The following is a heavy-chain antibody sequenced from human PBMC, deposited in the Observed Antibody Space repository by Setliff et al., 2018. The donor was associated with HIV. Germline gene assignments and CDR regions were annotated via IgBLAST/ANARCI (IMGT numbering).Heavy chain of an antibody. CDR3: ARDLKRPNSNFWGGYPIPFDS. CDR2: INTNTGNP. CDR1: GYTFTSYA. V-gene: IGHV7-4-1*02. J-gene: IGHJ4*02. Sequence: ASVKVSCKAFGYTFTSYALNWVRQAPGQGLELMGWINTNTGNPTYAQGFTGRFVFSLDTSVSTAYLQISSLKAEDTAVYFCARDLKRPNSNFWGGYPIPFDSWGQGTLVTVSS. D-gene: IGHD3-3*01.